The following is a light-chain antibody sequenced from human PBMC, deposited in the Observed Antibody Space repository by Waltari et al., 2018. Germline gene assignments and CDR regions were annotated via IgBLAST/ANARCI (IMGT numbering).Light chain of an antibody. CDR1: KLGDKY. CDR2: QDS. CDR3: QAWDSSTYVV. V-gene: IGLV3-1*01. J-gene: IGLJ2*01. Sequence: SYELTQPPSVAVSPGQTASTTFSGDKLGDKYVCWYQQKPGQSPVLVIYQDSKRPSGIPERFSGSNSGNTATLTISGTQAMDEADYYCQAWDSSTYVVFGGGTKLTVL.